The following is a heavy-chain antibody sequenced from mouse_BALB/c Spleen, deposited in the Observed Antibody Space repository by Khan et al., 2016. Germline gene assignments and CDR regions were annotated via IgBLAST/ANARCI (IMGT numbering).Heavy chain of an antibody. J-gene: IGHJ4*01. Sequence: QIQLVQSGPELKKPGETVKISCKASGYTFTNYGMNWVKQAPGKGLKWMGWINTYTGEPTYADDFKGRFAFSLETSASTAYLQINNLKNEDTATYLCASFYAGYYVGLYYAMDYWGQATSVTVSS. CDR3: ASFYAGYYVGLYYAMDY. CDR1: GYTFTNYG. D-gene: IGHD2-3*01. V-gene: IGHV9-3-1*01. CDR2: INTYTGEP.